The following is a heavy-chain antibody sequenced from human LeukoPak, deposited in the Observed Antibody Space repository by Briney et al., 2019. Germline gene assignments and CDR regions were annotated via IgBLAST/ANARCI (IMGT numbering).Heavy chain of an antibody. CDR2: IYPGDSDT. V-gene: IGHV5-51*01. CDR3: ARLPVVEHSSSSHFDY. J-gene: IGHJ4*02. Sequence: RESLKISCKGSGYSFTSYWIGWVRQMPGKGLEWMGIIYPGDSDTRYSPSFQGQVTISADKSISTAYLQWSSLKASDTAMYYCARLPVVEHSSSSHFDYWGQGTLVTVSS. CDR1: GYSFTSYW. D-gene: IGHD6-6*01.